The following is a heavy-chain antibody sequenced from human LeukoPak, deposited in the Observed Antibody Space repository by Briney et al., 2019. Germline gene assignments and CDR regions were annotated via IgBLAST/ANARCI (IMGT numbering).Heavy chain of an antibody. CDR3: ARWYYDSSGYVFDY. CDR1: GYIFTGYY. J-gene: IGHJ4*02. Sequence: ASVKVSCKASGYIFTGYYMHWVRQAPGQGLEWMGWINPNTGGTKYAQKFQGRVTMTRDTSISTAYMELSRLGSVDTALYYCARWYYDSSGYVFDYWGQGTLVTVSS. D-gene: IGHD3-22*01. V-gene: IGHV1-2*02. CDR2: INPNTGGT.